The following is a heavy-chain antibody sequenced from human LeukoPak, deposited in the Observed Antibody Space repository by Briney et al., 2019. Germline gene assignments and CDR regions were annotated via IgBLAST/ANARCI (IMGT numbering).Heavy chain of an antibody. CDR3: ARQHLRPNDAFDI. Sequence: GGSLRLSCAASGFTVSSTYMSWVRQAPGTGLEWVSVFYSDGTIYYADSVKGRFTISRDISKNTLYLQLNSLRAEDTAVYYCARQHLRPNDAFDIWGQGTMVTVSS. V-gene: IGHV3-53*01. CDR2: FYSDGTI. J-gene: IGHJ3*02. CDR1: GFTVSSTY.